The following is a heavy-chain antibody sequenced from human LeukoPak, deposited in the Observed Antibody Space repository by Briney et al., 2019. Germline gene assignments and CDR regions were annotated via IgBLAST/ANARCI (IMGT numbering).Heavy chain of an antibody. V-gene: IGHV3-21*01. Sequence: GGSLRLSCAASGFTFSSYSMNWVRQAPGKGLEWVSSISSSSAYIYFADLVRGRFTISRDNAKNSLYLQMNSLRAEDTAVYYCARDVHGDYGTDYWGQGTLVTVSS. CDR3: ARDVHGDYGTDY. J-gene: IGHJ4*02. CDR2: ISSSSAYI. D-gene: IGHD4-17*01. CDR1: GFTFSSYS.